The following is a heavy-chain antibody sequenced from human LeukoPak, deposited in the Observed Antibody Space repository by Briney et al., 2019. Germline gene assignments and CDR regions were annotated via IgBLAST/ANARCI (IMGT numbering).Heavy chain of an antibody. CDR2: INGGGSS. Sequence: GGSLRLSCAASGFTFNNYAMTWVRQAPGKGLEWVSVINGGGSSYYADSVKGRFTVSRDNSKNTLSLQMNSLRDEDTAVYYCATGQGYNYGDSIDYWGQGTLVTVSS. CDR3: ATGQGYNYGDSIDY. D-gene: IGHD5-18*01. J-gene: IGHJ4*02. V-gene: IGHV3-23*01. CDR1: GFTFNNYA.